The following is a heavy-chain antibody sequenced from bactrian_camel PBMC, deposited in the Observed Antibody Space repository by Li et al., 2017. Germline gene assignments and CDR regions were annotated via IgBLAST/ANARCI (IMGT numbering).Heavy chain of an antibody. CDR2: IDSDGST. CDR3: ATMGAMPAAKALGVRSRRFGY. Sequence: QLVESGGGLVQPGGSLRLSSAASGFTFDTHAMSWVRQAPGKEREGVAAIDSDGSTSYADFVRGRFTISKDNAKNTLYLQMNTLKPEDTATYYCATMGAMPAAKALGVRSRRFGYWGQGTQVTVS. D-gene: IGHD3*01. J-gene: IGHJ6*01. CDR1: GFTFDTHA. V-gene: IGHV3S42*01.